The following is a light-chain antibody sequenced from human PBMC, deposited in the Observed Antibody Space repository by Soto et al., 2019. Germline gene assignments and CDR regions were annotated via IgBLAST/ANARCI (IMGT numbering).Light chain of an antibody. CDR3: QQRNTWPPIT. CDR2: DAS. Sequence: EIVLTQSPATLSLSPGERATLSCRASQSVSSYLAWYQQKSGQAPRLLIYDASNRATGIPARFSGSGSGTDFTLTISSQEPEDFALYYCQQRNTWPPITFGQGTRLEIK. CDR1: QSVSSY. J-gene: IGKJ5*01. V-gene: IGKV3-11*01.